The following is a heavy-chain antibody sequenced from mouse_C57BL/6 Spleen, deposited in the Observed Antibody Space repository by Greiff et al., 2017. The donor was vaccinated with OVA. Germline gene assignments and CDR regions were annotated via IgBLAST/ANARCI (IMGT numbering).Heavy chain of an antibody. CDR3: ARGGHSNYFDY. Sequence: ESGPGMVKPSQSLSLTCTVTGYSITSGYDWHWIRHFPGNKLEWMGYISYSGSTNYNPSLKSRISITHDTSKNHFFLKLNSVTTEDTATYYCARGGHSNYFDYWGQGTTLTVSS. CDR1: GYSITSGYD. J-gene: IGHJ2*01. V-gene: IGHV3-1*01. CDR2: ISYSGST. D-gene: IGHD2-5*01.